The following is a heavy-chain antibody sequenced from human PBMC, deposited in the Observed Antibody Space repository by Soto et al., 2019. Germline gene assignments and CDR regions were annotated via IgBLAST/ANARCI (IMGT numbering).Heavy chain of an antibody. CDR1: GFTLSDHY. CDR2: TRNKANSYTT. V-gene: IGHV3-72*01. D-gene: IGHD2-15*01. Sequence: GGSLRLSCVASGFTLSDHYMDWVRQAPGKGLEWVGRTRNKANSYTTEYAASVKGRFTISRDDSKNSMYLQMNSLKTEDTAVYYCARIYCRGDSCSSSEDYWGQGTLVTVSS. J-gene: IGHJ4*02. CDR3: ARIYCRGDSCSSSEDY.